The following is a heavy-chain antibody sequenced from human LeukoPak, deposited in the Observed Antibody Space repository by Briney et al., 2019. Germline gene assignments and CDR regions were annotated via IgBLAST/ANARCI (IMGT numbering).Heavy chain of an antibody. D-gene: IGHD2-15*01. CDR3: ARVYCSGGSCYPVYYFDY. V-gene: IGHV3-21*01. Sequence: PGGSLRLSCAASGFTFSSYSMNWVRQAPGKGLEWVSSISSSSSYIYYADSVKGRFTISRDNAKNSLYLQTNSLRAEDTAVYYCARVYCSGGSCYPVYYFDYWGQGTLVTVSS. J-gene: IGHJ4*02. CDR1: GFTFSSYS. CDR2: ISSSSSYI.